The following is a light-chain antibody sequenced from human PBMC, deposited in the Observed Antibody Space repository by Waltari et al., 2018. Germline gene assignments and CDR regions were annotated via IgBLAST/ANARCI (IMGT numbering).Light chain of an antibody. Sequence: QSVLTQPPSASGAPGQRVTISCSGSSSNVGENAVTWYQQLPGKAPQLLIYYDDLLPSGVSDRFSGSKSGTSASLAISGLQSEDEATYFCAAWDDSLNGVLFGGGTKLTVL. CDR2: YDD. CDR1: SSNVGENA. V-gene: IGLV1-36*01. CDR3: AAWDDSLNGVL. J-gene: IGLJ2*01.